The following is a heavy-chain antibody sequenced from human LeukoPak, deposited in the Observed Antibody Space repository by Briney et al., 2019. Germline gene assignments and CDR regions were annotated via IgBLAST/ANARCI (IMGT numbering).Heavy chain of an antibody. CDR2: IYSGGST. V-gene: IGHV3-53*01. J-gene: IGHJ4*02. Sequence: GGSLRLSCAASGFTVSNNFMSWVRQAPGKGLEWVSVIYSGGSTYYADSVKGRFTISRDNSKNTLYLQMNNLRAEDTAVYYCARGLKYSSGWYYFDYWGQGTLVTVSS. CDR1: GFTVSNNF. CDR3: ARGLKYSSGWYYFDY. D-gene: IGHD6-19*01.